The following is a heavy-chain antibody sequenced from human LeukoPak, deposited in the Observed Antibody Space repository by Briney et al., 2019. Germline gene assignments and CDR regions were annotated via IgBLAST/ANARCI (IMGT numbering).Heavy chain of an antibody. J-gene: IGHJ6*02. Sequence: PGGSLRLSCAASGFTFSTYWMSWVRQAPGKGLEWVANMNQDGSEKYYVDSVKGRFTISRDNAKNSLYLQMNNLRPEDTAVYYCARDSSSWYTGRYYGMDVWGQGTTVTVSS. CDR3: ARDSSSWYTGRYYGMDV. CDR2: MNQDGSEK. D-gene: IGHD6-13*01. V-gene: IGHV3-7*01. CDR1: GFTFSTYW.